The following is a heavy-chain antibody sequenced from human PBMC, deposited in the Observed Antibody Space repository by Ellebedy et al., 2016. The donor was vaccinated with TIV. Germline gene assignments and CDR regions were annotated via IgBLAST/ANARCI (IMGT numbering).Heavy chain of an antibody. CDR3: ASDGSYGDYRSPTHALTF. D-gene: IGHD4-17*01. J-gene: IGHJ3*01. Sequence: GGSLRLSCAASGFSFSSYSMNWVRQAPGKGLEWVANIRQDGNDKYYVDSVKGRFTISRDNAKNSLYLQMNSLRAEDTAVYYCASDGSYGDYRSPTHALTFWGQGTMVTVSS. CDR2: IRQDGNDK. V-gene: IGHV3-7*01. CDR1: GFSFSSYS.